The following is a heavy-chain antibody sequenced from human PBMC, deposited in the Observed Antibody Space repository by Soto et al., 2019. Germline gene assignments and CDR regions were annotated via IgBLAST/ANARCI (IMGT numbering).Heavy chain of an antibody. J-gene: IGHJ6*02. D-gene: IGHD2-15*01. CDR2: ISSSSSYI. CDR3: AREDIVVVVAATPYYYYGMDV. Sequence: NPGGSLRLSCAASGFTFSSYSMNWVRQAPGKGLEWVSSISSSSSYIYYADSVKGRFTISRDNAKNSLYLQMNSLRAEDTAVYYCAREDIVVVVAATPYYYYGMDVRGQGTTVTVSS. CDR1: GFTFSSYS. V-gene: IGHV3-21*01.